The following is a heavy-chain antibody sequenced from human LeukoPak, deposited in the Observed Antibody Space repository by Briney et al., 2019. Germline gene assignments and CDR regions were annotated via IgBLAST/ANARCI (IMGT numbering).Heavy chain of an antibody. CDR1: GFTFSSYD. J-gene: IGHJ4*02. CDR2: ITSSGNTI. Sequence: PGGSLRLSCAASGFTFSSYDMNWVRQAPGKGLEWVSYITSSGNTIYYADSVKGRFTISRDNAKNSPYLQMNSLRDEDTAVYYCARAFGLTDYWGQGTLVTVSS. CDR3: ARAFGLTDY. V-gene: IGHV3-48*03. D-gene: IGHD3/OR15-3a*01.